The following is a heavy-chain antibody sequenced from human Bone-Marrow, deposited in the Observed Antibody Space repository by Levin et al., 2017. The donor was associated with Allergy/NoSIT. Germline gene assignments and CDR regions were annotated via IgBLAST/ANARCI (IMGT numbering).Heavy chain of an antibody. Sequence: PGGSLRLSCAASGFTFSRYWMSWVRQAPGKGLEWVANIKQDGSENYYVDSVKGRFTISRDNAKNSLYLQMNSLRVEDTAVYYCARGPYYDSRSGYYNWGQGTLVTVSS. CDR3: ARGPYYDSRSGYYN. D-gene: IGHD3-3*01. J-gene: IGHJ4*02. V-gene: IGHV3-7*04. CDR2: IKQDGSEN. CDR1: GFTFSRYW.